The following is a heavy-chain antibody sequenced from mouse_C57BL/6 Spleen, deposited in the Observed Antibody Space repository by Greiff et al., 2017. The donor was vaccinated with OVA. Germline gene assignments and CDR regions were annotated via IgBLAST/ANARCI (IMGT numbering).Heavy chain of an antibody. Sequence: EVMLVESGGGLVQPGGSLSLSCAASGFTFTDDYMSWVRQPPGKALEWLGFIRNKANGYTTEYSASVKGRFTISRDNSQSILYLQMNALRAEDSATYYCSRSNWGDWFAYWGQGTLVTVSA. V-gene: IGHV7-3*01. J-gene: IGHJ3*01. CDR3: SRSNWGDWFAY. CDR1: GFTFTDDY. CDR2: IRNKANGYTT. D-gene: IGHD4-1*01.